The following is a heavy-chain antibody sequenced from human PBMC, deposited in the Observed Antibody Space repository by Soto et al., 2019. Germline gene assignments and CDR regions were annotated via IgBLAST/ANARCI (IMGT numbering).Heavy chain of an antibody. D-gene: IGHD1-1*01. Sequence: QVQLVQSGAEVMQPGASVKVSCKASGYTFTSYYIQWVRQAPGQGLEWMGIINPSGGSTNYAQKFQGRVTMTMDTSTSTVYIELSSLRSEDTAIYYCSRGYPPRDQLGNLPGAFWGQGTLVTVSS. V-gene: IGHV1-46*03. J-gene: IGHJ4*02. CDR2: INPSGGST. CDR3: SRGYPPRDQLGNLPGAF. CDR1: GYTFTSYY.